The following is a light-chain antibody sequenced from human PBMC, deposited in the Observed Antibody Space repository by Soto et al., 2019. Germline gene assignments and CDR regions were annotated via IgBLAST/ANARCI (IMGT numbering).Light chain of an antibody. Sequence: QAVVTQPPSVSGAPGRRVTIPCTGSSSNIGAGYDVHWYQQLPGTAPKLLIYGNSNRPSAVPDRFSGSKSGTSASLAITGLQAEDEVDYYCQSYDSSLSGVVFGGGTKLTVL. CDR3: QSYDSSLSGVV. CDR1: SSNIGAGYD. J-gene: IGLJ2*01. CDR2: GNS. V-gene: IGLV1-40*01.